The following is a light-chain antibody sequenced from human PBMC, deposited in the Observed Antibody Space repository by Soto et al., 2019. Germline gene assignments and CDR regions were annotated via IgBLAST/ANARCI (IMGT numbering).Light chain of an antibody. CDR3: AAWDYILIGVV. Sequence: QSVLTQPPSASGTPGQRVTISCSGSSSNIGSNSVNWYQQLPGTAPKLLMYSSNQRPSGVPDRFSGSKSGTSASLAIGGLQSEYEADYYCAAWDYILIGVVFGGGTKLTVL. V-gene: IGLV1-44*01. J-gene: IGLJ2*01. CDR2: SSN. CDR1: SSNIGSNS.